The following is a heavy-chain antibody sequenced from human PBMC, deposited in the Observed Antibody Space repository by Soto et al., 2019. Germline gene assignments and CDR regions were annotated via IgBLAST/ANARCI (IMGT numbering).Heavy chain of an antibody. CDR2: ISYDGSNK. CDR1: GFTFSSYA. D-gene: IGHD2-2*01. V-gene: IGHV3-30-3*01. J-gene: IGHJ6*02. CDR3: ARGVRQVYGMDV. Sequence: QVPLVESGGGVVQPGRSLRLSCAASGFTFSSYAMHWVRQAPGKGLEWVAVISYDGSNKYYADSVKGRFTISRDNSKNTLYLQMNSLRAEDTAVYYCARGVRQVYGMDVWGQGTTVTVSS.